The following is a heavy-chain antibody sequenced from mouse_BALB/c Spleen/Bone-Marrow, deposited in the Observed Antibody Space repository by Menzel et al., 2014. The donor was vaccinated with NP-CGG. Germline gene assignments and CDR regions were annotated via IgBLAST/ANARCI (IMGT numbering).Heavy chain of an antibody. CDR1: GFTFRSFG. D-gene: IGHD2-3*01. CDR2: ISGGTSTI. Sequence: VQLVESGGGLVQSGGSRKLSCAASGFTFRSFGMHWARQAPEKGLEWVAYISGGTSTIYYADTVKGRFTISRDNPNNTLFQQMTSLRSEDTAMYYCVRGGYYVPSYFDSWGQGTTLTVSS. V-gene: IGHV5-17*02. CDR3: VRGGYYVPSYFDS. J-gene: IGHJ2*01.